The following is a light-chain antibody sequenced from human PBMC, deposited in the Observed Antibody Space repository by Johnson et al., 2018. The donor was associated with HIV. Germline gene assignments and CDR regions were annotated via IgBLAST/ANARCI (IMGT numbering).Light chain of an antibody. CDR2: ENN. Sequence: QSVLTQPPSVSAAPGQKVTISCSGSSSDMGNYAVSWYQQLPGTAPKLLIYENNKRPSGIPDRFSGSKSGTSATLGITGLQTGDEADYYCGTWDSSLSAGGVFGTGTKVPVL. J-gene: IGLJ1*01. CDR3: GTWDSSLSAGGV. V-gene: IGLV1-51*02. CDR1: SSDMGNYA.